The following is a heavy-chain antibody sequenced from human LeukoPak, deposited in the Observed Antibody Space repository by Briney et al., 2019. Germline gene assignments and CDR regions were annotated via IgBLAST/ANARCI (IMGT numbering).Heavy chain of an antibody. J-gene: IGHJ3*02. V-gene: IGHV3-7*01. D-gene: IGHD2-21*01. CDR2: IKQDGSDK. CDR1: GFTFSDYW. Sequence: GGSLRLSCAASGFTFSDYWMSWVRQAPGKGLEWVANIKQDGSDKYYVDSVKGRFTISRDNAKNSLYLQMNSLRVEDTAVYYCARDESGDNDAFDIWGQGTMVTVSS. CDR3: ARDESGDNDAFDI.